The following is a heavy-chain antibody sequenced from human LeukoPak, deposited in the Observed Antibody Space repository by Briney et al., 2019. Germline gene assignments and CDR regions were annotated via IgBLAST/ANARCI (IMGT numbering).Heavy chain of an antibody. CDR3: ARVLGDRELRIDY. D-gene: IGHD3-10*01. J-gene: IGHJ4*02. Sequence: SETLSLTCTVSGSFLYNYYWSWIRQSPGKGPEWIGYVHFSGNTNYNPSLKSRVAISVDTSKNEFSLQMKSVTAADTAVYYCARVLGDRELRIDYWGQGTQVTVSS. CDR2: VHFSGNT. V-gene: IGHV4-59*01. CDR1: GSFLYNYY.